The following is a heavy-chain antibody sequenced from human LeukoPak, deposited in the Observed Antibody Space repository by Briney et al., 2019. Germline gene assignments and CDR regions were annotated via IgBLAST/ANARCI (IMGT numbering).Heavy chain of an antibody. CDR2: IDYTGSS. V-gene: IGHV4-59*01. CDR1: GNSISSYY. CDR3: ARRVSAFFYGMDV. J-gene: IGHJ6*02. Sequence: SETLSLTCTVSGNSISSYYWNWIRQPPGKGLEWTGYIDYTGSSNYNPSLKSRVSISVDTSKNQLSLKLSSVTAADTAVYYCARRVSAFFYGMDVWGQGTTVTVSS. D-gene: IGHD2-21*01.